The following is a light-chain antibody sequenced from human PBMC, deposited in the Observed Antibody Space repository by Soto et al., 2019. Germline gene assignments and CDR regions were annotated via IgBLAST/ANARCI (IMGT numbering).Light chain of an antibody. J-gene: IGKJ2*01. CDR1: QSVSGS. Sequence: EIVITQSPSTLSVSPGETATLSCRASQSVSGSLAWYRQTPGQAPRLLIYGASARASGIPARFSGSGSGTEFTLTTSSLHSDDSAIYFCQQYNSWPYTFGQGTKVDIK. CDR2: GAS. V-gene: IGKV3-15*01. CDR3: QQYNSWPYT.